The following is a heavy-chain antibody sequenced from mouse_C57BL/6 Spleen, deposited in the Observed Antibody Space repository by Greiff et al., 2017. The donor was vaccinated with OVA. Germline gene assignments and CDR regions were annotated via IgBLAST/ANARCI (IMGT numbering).Heavy chain of an antibody. CDR1: GYTFTSYW. J-gene: IGHJ1*03. V-gene: IGHV1-59*01. CDR2: IDPSDSYT. D-gene: IGHD2-4*01. Sequence: QVQLQQPGAELVRPGTSVKLSCKASGYTFTSYWMHWVKQRPGQGLEWIGVIDPSDSYTNYNQKFKGKATLTVDTSSSTAYMQLSSLTSEDSAVYYCARFYDYAYWYFDVWGTGTTVTVS. CDR3: ARFYDYAYWYFDV.